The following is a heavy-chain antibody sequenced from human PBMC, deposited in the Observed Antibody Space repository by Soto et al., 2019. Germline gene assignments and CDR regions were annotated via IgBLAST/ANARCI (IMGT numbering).Heavy chain of an antibody. J-gene: IGHJ4*02. D-gene: IGHD5-12*01. V-gene: IGHV3-30*03. Sequence: QVQLVESGGGVVQPGRSLRLSCAASRFTFSNYGMQWVRQAPGKGLEWVAVISHDGTVKYYADSVKGRFTISRDNFQNTLDLQMDSLRAEDTAVYYCAREVGYSGYDFLDYWGQGTLVTVSS. CDR1: RFTFSNYG. CDR3: AREVGYSGYDFLDY. CDR2: ISHDGTVK.